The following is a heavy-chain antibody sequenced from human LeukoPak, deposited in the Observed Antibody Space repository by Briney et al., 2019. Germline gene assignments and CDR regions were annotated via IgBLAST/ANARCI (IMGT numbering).Heavy chain of an antibody. J-gene: IGHJ4*02. CDR3: ARVDSYGPTFDY. CDR2: ISSSGRMI. V-gene: IGHV3-48*03. D-gene: IGHD5-18*01. CDR1: GFTFSSYE. Sequence: PGGSLRLSCAASGFTFSSYEMNWVRQAPGEGLEWVSYISSSGRMIHYADSVKGRFIISRDNAKNTLYLQMNSLRADDTAVYYCARVDSYGPTFDYWGQGTLVTVSS.